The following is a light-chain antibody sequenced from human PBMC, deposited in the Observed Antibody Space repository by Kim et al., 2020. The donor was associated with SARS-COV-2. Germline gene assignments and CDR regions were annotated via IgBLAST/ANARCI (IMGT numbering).Light chain of an antibody. Sequence: GQRVTISCSGSSSNIESNSVSWFQHLPGTAPKRLIYRAYQRPSGVPDRFSGSKSGTSATLGITGLQTGDEADYYCGAWDNSLNAEVFGTGTQVTVL. J-gene: IGLJ1*01. V-gene: IGLV1-51*01. CDR2: RAY. CDR1: SSNIESNS. CDR3: GAWDNSLNAEV.